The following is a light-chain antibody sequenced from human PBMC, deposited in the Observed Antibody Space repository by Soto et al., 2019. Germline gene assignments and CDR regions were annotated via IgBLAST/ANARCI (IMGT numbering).Light chain of an antibody. V-gene: IGLV2-14*01. CDR3: SSYTSRTILVV. CDR1: SSAVGGYNY. Sequence: QSALTQPASVSGSPGQSITISCIGTSSAVGGYNYVSWFQQHPGTAPKLIIYDVINRPSGVSNRFSGSKTGNTASLTISGLRAEDEADYYCSSYTSRTILVVFGGGTKLTVL. CDR2: DVI. J-gene: IGLJ2*01.